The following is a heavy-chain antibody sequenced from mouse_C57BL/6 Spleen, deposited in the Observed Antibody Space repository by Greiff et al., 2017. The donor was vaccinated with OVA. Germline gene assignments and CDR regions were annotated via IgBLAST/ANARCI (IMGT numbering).Heavy chain of an antibody. J-gene: IGHJ3*01. V-gene: IGHV1-61*01. CDR1: GYTFTSYW. CDR2: IYPSDSET. Sequence: QVQLQQPGAELVRPGSSVELSCKASGYTFTSYWMDWVKQRPGQGLEWIGNIYPSDSETHYNQKFKDKATLTVDKSSSTAYMQLSSLTSEDSAVYYYARSVPGAYWGQGTLVTVSA. CDR3: ARSVPGAY.